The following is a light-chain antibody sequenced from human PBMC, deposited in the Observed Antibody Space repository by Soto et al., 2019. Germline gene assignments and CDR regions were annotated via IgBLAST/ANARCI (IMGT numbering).Light chain of an antibody. Sequence: QSVLTQPPSASGTPGQRVTISCSGSSCNIGSNYVYWYRQLPGTAPKFLIYGNNQRPSGVPDRFSGSKSGTSASLAISGLRSEDEADYYCAAWDDSLSSLVFGGGTKLTVL. CDR2: GNN. CDR1: SCNIGSNY. CDR3: AAWDDSLSSLV. J-gene: IGLJ3*02. V-gene: IGLV1-47*01.